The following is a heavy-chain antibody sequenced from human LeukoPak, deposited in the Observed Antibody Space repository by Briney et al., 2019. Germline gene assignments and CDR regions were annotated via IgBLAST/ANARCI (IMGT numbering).Heavy chain of an antibody. CDR3: AKVFEVRGARRPKDY. V-gene: IGHV3-30*18. D-gene: IGHD3-10*01. CDR1: GFTFSDYG. Sequence: GGSLGLSCAASGFTFSDYGMHWVRQAPGKGLEWVALISYDGGNKFYADSVRDRFTISRDNSKNTLFLQMNSLRIEDTAVYYCAKVFEVRGARRPKDYWGQGTLDIVSS. J-gene: IGHJ4*02. CDR2: ISYDGGNK.